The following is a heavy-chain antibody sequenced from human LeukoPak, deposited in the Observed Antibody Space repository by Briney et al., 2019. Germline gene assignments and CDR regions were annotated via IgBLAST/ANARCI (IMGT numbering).Heavy chain of an antibody. CDR3: ARVRAARPFDY. CDR1: GGSFRGYY. D-gene: IGHD6-6*01. J-gene: IGHJ4*02. Sequence: SETLSLTCAVYGGSFRGYYWSWIRQPPGKGLEWIGEINHSGSTNYNPSLKSRVTISVDTSKNQFSLKLSSVTAADTAVYYCARVRAARPFDYWGQGTLVTVSS. V-gene: IGHV4-34*01. CDR2: INHSGST.